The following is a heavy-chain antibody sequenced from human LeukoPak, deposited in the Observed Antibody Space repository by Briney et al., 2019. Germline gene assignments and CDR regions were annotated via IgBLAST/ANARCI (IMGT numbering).Heavy chain of an antibody. CDR2: ISGSGGGT. J-gene: IGHJ5*02. CDR1: GFTFSSYA. V-gene: IGHV3-23*01. D-gene: IGHD5-18*01. Sequence: PGGSLRLSCAASGFTFSSYALTWVRQAPGKGLEWVSTISGSGGGTYSADSVKGRFTISRDNSKNTLHLQMNSLRAEDTAVYYCAKSRSSYGSWGQGTLVTVSS. CDR3: AKSRSSYGS.